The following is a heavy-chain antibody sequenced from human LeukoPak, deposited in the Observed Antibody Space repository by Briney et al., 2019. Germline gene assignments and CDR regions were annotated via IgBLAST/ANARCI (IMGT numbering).Heavy chain of an antibody. J-gene: IGHJ4*02. CDR1: GGSFSGYY. Sequence: SETLSLTCAVYGGSFSGYYWSWIRQPPGKGLEWIGEINHSGSTNYNPSLKSRVTISVDTSKNQSSLKLSSVTAADTAVYYCARDRGSQPFIDYWGQGTLVTVSS. CDR2: INHSGST. D-gene: IGHD1-26*01. CDR3: ARDRGSQPFIDY. V-gene: IGHV4-34*01.